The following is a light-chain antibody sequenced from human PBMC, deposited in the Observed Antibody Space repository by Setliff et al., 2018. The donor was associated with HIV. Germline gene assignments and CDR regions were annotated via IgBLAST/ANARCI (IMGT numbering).Light chain of an antibody. CDR3: CSYAGSYV. CDR1: SSDVGSYNL. J-gene: IGLJ1*01. V-gene: IGLV2-23*02. Sequence: QAALTQPASVSGSPGQSITISCTGTSSDVGSYNLVSWYQQQPGKAPKLMIYEVSKRPSGVSNRFSGSKSDNTASLTISGLQAEVEADYYCCSYAGSYVFGTGTKVTV. CDR2: EVS.